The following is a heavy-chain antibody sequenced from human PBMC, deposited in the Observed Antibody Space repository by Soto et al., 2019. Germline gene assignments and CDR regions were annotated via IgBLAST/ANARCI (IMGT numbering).Heavy chain of an antibody. CDR2: IYYSGST. Sequence: QVQLQESGPGLVKPSQTLSLTCTVSCGSISSGTYPWAWIRQHSEKGLEWIGYIYYSGSTYYNPSLKSRVTISVDTSKNQFSLRLSSVTAADTAVYYCAREMNYYDTSGDSYFDYWGQGTLVTVSS. J-gene: IGHJ4*02. V-gene: IGHV4-31*03. CDR1: CGSISSGTYP. D-gene: IGHD3-22*01. CDR3: AREMNYYDTSGDSYFDY.